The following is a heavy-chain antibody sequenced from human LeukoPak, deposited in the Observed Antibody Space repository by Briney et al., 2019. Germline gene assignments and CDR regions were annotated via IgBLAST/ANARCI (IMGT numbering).Heavy chain of an antibody. CDR3: ARSGYFDWLVWPSYNWFDP. CDR2: IYYSGST. J-gene: IGHJ5*02. D-gene: IGHD3-9*01. Sequence: SETLSLTCTVSGGSISSSSYYWGWIRQPPGKGLEWIGSIYYSGSTYYNPSLKSRVTISVDTSKNQFSLKLSSVTAADTAVYYCARSGYFDWLVWPSYNWFDPWGQGTLVTVSS. CDR1: GGSISSSSYY. V-gene: IGHV4-39*07.